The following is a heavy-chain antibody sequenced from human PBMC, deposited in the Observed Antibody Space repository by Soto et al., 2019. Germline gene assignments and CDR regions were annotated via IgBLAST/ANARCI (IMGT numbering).Heavy chain of an antibody. V-gene: IGHV4-4*02. CDR2: IYHSGST. D-gene: IGHD6-13*01. CDR1: SGSISSSNW. J-gene: IGHJ4*02. CDR3: SPGVGAACTSY. Sequence: QVQLQGSGPGLVKPSGTLSLTCAVSSGSISSSNWWSWVRQPPGQGLEWNGDIYHSGSTNYNPCLKSRVTISVDKSRNQSSLKLSSVTAADTAVYYCSPGVGAACTSYWCQGTLVTVSS.